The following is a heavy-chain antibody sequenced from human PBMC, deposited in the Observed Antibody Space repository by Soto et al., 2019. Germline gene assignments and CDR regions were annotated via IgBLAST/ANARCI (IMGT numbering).Heavy chain of an antibody. D-gene: IGHD7-27*01. CDR2: ITPIFGTA. Sequence: ASVKVSCKASGGTFSSFTISWVRQAPGQGLEWMGGITPIFGTANYAQNFQGRLTIIADESTSTAYMELNSLRSGDTAVYYCAREGGVPGAFDFWGQGTLVTVSS. V-gene: IGHV1-69*13. J-gene: IGHJ4*02. CDR1: GGTFSSFT. CDR3: AREGGVPGAFDF.